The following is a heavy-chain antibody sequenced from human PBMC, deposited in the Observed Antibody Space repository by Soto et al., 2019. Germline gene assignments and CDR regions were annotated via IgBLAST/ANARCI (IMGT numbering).Heavy chain of an antibody. CDR2: IHNSGAT. J-gene: IGHJ1*01. CDR1: GFNVKTTY. V-gene: IGHV3-53*01. CDR3: AREYSYSYPA. Sequence: GGSLRLSCAASGFNVKTTYMTWVRQAPGEGLEWVSVIHNSGATYYADSVKGRFTISKDNSKNTVYLQMSSLRAEDTAMYYCAREYSYSYPAWGQGTLVTVSS. D-gene: IGHD2-21*01.